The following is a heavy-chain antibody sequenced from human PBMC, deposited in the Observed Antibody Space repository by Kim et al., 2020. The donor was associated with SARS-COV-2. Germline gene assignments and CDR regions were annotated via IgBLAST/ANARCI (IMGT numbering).Heavy chain of an antibody. D-gene: IGHD2-2*01. CDR3: ARDRQQLPRDAFDI. CDR1: GYIFTKNV. J-gene: IGHJ3*02. V-gene: IGHV1-3*01. Sequence: ASVKVSCKASGYIFTKNVIHWVRQAPGQRLEWMGWINPGNGNTRYSQKFQGRVSITRDTSASTAYMEMTSLRSEDTALYYCARDRQQLPRDAFDIWGQGTMVTVSS. CDR2: INPGNGNT.